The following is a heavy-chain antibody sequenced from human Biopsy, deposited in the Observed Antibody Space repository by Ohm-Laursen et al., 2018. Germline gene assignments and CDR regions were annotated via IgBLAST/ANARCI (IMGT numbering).Heavy chain of an antibody. CDR3: ARGDYFDSNGYFWFDP. Sequence: LTCTVSGGSISSGGSYWSWIRQRPGKGLEWIVYLFNSANTYYNPSLKNLITISGDTSKNQFSLKLNSVTAADTAVYYCARGDYFDSNGYFWFDPWGQGTLVTVSS. CDR2: LFNSANT. CDR1: GGSISSGGSY. V-gene: IGHV4-31*01. D-gene: IGHD3-22*01. J-gene: IGHJ5*02.